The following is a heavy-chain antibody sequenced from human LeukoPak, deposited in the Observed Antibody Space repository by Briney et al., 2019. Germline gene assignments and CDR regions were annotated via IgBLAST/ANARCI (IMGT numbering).Heavy chain of an antibody. CDR1: GFTFSSYA. D-gene: IGHD2-15*01. J-gene: IGHJ4*02. V-gene: IGHV3-23*01. CDR2: ISGSGGST. CDR3: TRIYCSGGSCTE. Sequence: PGGSLRLSCAASGFTFSSYAMSWVRQAPGKGLEWVSAISGSGGSTYYADSVKGRFTISRDNAKNSLYLQMNSLRAEDTAVYYCTRIYCSGGSCTEWGQGTLVTVSS.